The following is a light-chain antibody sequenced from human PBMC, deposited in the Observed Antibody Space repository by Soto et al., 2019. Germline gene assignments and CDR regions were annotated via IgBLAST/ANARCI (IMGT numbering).Light chain of an antibody. J-gene: IGKJ2*01. CDR2: AAS. CDR1: QAISSW. V-gene: IGKV1-12*01. CDR3: QQANSFPYT. Sequence: DIQMTQSPSSVSASGGDRVTITCRASQAISSWLAWYQQKPGKAPKLLIYAASTLQSGVPSRFSGSGSGTEFTLTISSLQPEDFATDYCQQANSFPYTFGQGTKLESK.